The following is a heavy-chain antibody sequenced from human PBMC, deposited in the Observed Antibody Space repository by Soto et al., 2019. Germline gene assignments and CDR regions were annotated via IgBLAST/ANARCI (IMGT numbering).Heavy chain of an antibody. CDR1: GGTFSSYA. CDR3: ARDGYSSSWYRAERYNWFDP. D-gene: IGHD6-13*01. CDR2: IIPIFGTA. V-gene: IGHV1-69*13. Sequence: SVKVSRKASGGTFSSYAISWVRQAPGQGLEWMGGIIPIFGTANYAQKFQGRVTITADESTSTAYMELSSLRSEDTAVYYCARDGYSSSWYRAERYNWFDPWGQGTLVTVS. J-gene: IGHJ5*02.